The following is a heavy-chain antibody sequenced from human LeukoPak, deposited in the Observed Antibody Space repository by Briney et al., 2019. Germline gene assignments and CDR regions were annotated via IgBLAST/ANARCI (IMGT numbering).Heavy chain of an antibody. D-gene: IGHD3-9*01. CDR1: GFTFSDYY. CDR2: ISSSGSTV. V-gene: IGHV3-11*01. CDR3: ARDPAHYDILTGYY. J-gene: IGHJ4*02. Sequence: PGGSLRLSCAASGFTFSDYYMSWIRQAPGKGLEWVSYISSSGSTVYYADSVKGRFTISRDNAKNSLYLQMNSLRAEDTAVYYCARDPAHYDILTGYYWGQGTLVTVPS.